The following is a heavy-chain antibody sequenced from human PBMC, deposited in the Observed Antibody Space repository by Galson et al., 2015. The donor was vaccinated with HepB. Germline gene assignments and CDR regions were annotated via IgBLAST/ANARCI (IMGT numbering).Heavy chain of an antibody. V-gene: IGHV3-23*01. CDR2: IDGSGDRT. J-gene: IGHJ5*02. CDR3: VKDVGRDLFGPGA. D-gene: IGHD3-10*01. CDR1: GFTFRIYG. Sequence: SLRLSCAASGFTFRIYGMSWVRQAPGKGLEWVSGIDGSGDRTEYADSVQGRFIVSRDNSQNTLYLQISGLTVEDTAKCYCVKDVGRDLFGPGAWGQGTLVAVSS.